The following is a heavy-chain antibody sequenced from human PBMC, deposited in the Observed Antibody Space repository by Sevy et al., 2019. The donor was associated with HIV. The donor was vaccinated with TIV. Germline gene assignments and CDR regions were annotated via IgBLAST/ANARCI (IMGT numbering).Heavy chain of an antibody. Sequence: GGSLRLSCSPSGFIFGDYTVSWVRQAPGKGLEWIAFIRGKRNGETKEYAASVRGRFTISRDDSKSIAYLQMNSLKTEDTAVYYCTRGEGAGNWGMDVWGQGTTVTVSS. CDR1: GFIFGDYT. J-gene: IGHJ6*02. V-gene: IGHV3-49*04. CDR3: TRGEGAGNWGMDV. D-gene: IGHD6-13*01. CDR2: IRGKRNGETK.